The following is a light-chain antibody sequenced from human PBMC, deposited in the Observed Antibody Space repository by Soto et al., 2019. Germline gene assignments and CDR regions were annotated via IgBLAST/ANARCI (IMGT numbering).Light chain of an antibody. V-gene: IGKV1-5*01. Sequence: DIQMTQSPSTLSASVGDRVTITCLASQSISSWLAWYQQKPGKAPKLLIYDASSLESGVPSRFSGSGPGTEFTLTICSLQPDVFASYYCQQYNSYPCTCGQGTKQEI. CDR2: DAS. CDR1: QSISSW. CDR3: QQYNSYPCT. J-gene: IGKJ2*02.